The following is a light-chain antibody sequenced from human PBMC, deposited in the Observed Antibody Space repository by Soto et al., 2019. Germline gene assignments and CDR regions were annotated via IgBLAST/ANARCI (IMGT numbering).Light chain of an antibody. CDR2: GAS. Sequence: EIVMTQSPATLSLSPGERATLSCRASQSVDSNLAWYQQKPGQAPSLLILGASTRATGVPARFSGSGFGTDFTLTISSLQSEDFGVYFCQQYDNWPLTFGGGTKVEIK. V-gene: IGKV3D-15*01. CDR1: QSVDSN. J-gene: IGKJ4*01. CDR3: QQYDNWPLT.